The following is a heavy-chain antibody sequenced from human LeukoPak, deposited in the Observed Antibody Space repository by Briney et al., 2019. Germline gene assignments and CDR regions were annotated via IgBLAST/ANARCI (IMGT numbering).Heavy chain of an antibody. Sequence: LSLTCTVSGGSTSNYYWSWIRQPAGKGLEWVSLISSSSSYIFYADSVKGRFTISRDNAKKSLYLQMNSLRAEDTAVYYCARPLGGTTDFDYWGQGTLVTVSS. J-gene: IGHJ4*02. D-gene: IGHD1-1*01. CDR1: GGSTSNYY. CDR3: ARPLGGTTDFDY. CDR2: ISSSSSYI. V-gene: IGHV3-11*06.